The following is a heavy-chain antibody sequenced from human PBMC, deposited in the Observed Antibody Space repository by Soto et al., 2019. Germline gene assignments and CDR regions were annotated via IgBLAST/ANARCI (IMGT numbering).Heavy chain of an antibody. J-gene: IGHJ4*02. CDR3: AKDRMGRSGRLAAAGAFDY. CDR2: ITGSGGST. D-gene: IGHD6-13*01. V-gene: IGHV3-23*01. Sequence: EVQLFESGGGLVQPGGSLRRSCEASGFTFSSYAMSWVRQAPGTGLEWVSSITGSGGSTYYADSVKGRFTISRDNSKNTLYLQMNSLRAEDTAVYYCAKDRMGRSGRLAAAGAFDYWGQGTLVTVSS. CDR1: GFTFSSYA.